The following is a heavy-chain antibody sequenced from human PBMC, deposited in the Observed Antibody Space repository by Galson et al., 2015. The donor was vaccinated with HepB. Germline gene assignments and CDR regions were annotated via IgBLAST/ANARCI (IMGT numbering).Heavy chain of an antibody. J-gene: IGHJ6*02. CDR1: GFTFSSYW. CDR3: AREGLGWFGELLYYYYGMDV. D-gene: IGHD3-10*01. V-gene: IGHV3-7*03. Sequence: SLRLSCAASGFTFSSYWMSWVRQAPGKGLEWVANIKQDGSEKYYVDSVKGRFTISRDNAKNSLYLQMNSLRAEDTAVYYCAREGLGWFGELLYYYYGMDVWGQGTTVTVSS. CDR2: IKQDGSEK.